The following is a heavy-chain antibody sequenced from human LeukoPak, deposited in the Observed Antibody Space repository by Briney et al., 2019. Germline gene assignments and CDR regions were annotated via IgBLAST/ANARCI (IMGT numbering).Heavy chain of an antibody. CDR2: ISSSGSNL. D-gene: IGHD2-21*01. V-gene: IGHV3-21*01. Sequence: GGSLRLSCEASAFTFSSYSMNWVRQAPGKGLEWVSSISSSGSNLYYADSVQGRFTISRDNAKNSLYLQMNSLRAEDTAVYYCARDIYCGGDCHYYFDYWGQGVLVSVSS. J-gene: IGHJ4*02. CDR1: AFTFSSYS. CDR3: ARDIYCGGDCHYYFDY.